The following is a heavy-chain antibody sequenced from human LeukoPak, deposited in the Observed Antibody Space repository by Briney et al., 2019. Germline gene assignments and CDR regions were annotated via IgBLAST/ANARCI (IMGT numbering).Heavy chain of an antibody. J-gene: IGHJ4*02. Sequence: GGSLRLSCAASGFTFSDYYMSWIRQAPGKGLEWVSYISSSGSTIYYADSVKSRFTISRDNAKNSLYLQMNSLRAEDTAVYYCARDRRWLDTFDYWGQGTLVTVSS. V-gene: IGHV3-11*01. CDR2: ISSSGSTI. D-gene: IGHD6-19*01. CDR3: ARDRRWLDTFDY. CDR1: GFTFSDYY.